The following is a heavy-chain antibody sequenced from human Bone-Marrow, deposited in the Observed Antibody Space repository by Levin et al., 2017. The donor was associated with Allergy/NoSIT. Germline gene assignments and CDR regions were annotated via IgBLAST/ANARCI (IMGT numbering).Heavy chain of an antibody. Sequence: GESLKISCAASRFTFSNYAMHWVRQAPGKGLEWVARMSYDGSYKDYADSVKGRFTISRDNSKNTLYLQMTTLRPDDTAVYYCARETPVRGSYLDYWGQGTLVIVSS. V-gene: IGHV3-30*04. CDR3: ARETPVRGSYLDY. J-gene: IGHJ4*02. CDR1: RFTFSNYA. CDR2: MSYDGSYK. D-gene: IGHD1-14*01.